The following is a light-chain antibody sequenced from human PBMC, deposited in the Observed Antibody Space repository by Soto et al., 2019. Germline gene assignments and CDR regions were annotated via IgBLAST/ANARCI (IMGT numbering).Light chain of an antibody. CDR2: GAS. J-gene: IGKJ1*01. CDR1: QSVSSSY. CDR3: QQDGSSPRT. V-gene: IGKV3-20*01. Sequence: EIVLTQSPGTLSLSPGERATLSCRASQSVSSSYLAWYQQQPGQAPRRLIYGASSRATGIPDRFSGSGSGTDFTLTISRLEPEDFAVYYCQQDGSSPRTFGQGTKVEIK.